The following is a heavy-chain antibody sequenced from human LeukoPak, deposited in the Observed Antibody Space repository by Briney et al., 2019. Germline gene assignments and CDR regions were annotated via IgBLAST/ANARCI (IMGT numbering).Heavy chain of an antibody. J-gene: IGHJ4*01. CDR3: AKLQGDITMVRGVPNGFDY. Sequence: GGSLRLSCAASGFIFSNYNMNWVRQAPGQGLEWFSFISSSGSYIYFAESVNGRFTISRDNAKNSLYLQLNSLRAEDTAVYYCAKLQGDITMVRGVPNGFDYWGQGTLVTVSS. CDR1: GFIFSNYN. V-gene: IGHV3-21*04. D-gene: IGHD3-10*01. CDR2: ISSSGSYI.